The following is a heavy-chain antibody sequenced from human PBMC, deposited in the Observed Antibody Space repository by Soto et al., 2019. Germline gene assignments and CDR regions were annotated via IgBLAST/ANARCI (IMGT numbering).Heavy chain of an antibody. CDR2: IYWNDDK. CDR1: GFSLSTRAVG. J-gene: IGHJ3*02. CDR3: AHRHELGSFDI. Sequence: TLVNPTQTLTLTCTFSGFSLSTRAVGVGWIRQPPGKALEWLALIYWNDDKRYSPSLKDRLTITKDTSKNHVVLTMTNMDPVDTATYYCAHRHELGSFDIWGQGTKVTVSS. D-gene: IGHD1-26*01. V-gene: IGHV2-5*01.